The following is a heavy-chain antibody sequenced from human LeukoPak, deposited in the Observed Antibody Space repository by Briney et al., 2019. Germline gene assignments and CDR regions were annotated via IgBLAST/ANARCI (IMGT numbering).Heavy chain of an antibody. Sequence: SETLSLTCSISGGFISSYYWSWLRQPPGKGLESVGYSYCNGSSGSTNYNPSLKSRVTISVDTSKNQFSLKLSSVTAADTAVYYWARGRAIVVVITTGWFDPWGQGTLVTVSS. D-gene: IGHD3-22*01. CDR3: ARGRAIVVVITTGWFDP. CDR1: GGFISSYY. J-gene: IGHJ5*02. CDR2: SYCNGSSGST. V-gene: IGHV4-59*12.